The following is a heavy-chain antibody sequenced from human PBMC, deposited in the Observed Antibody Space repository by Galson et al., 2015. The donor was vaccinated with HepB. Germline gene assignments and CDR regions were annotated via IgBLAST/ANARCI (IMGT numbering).Heavy chain of an antibody. V-gene: IGHV1-69*13. Sequence: SVEVSCKASGGTFSSYAISWVRQAPGQGLEWMGGIIPIFGTANYAQKFQGRVTITADESTSTAYMELSSLRSEDTAVYYCARGYCSGGSCYPVMGAFDIWGQGTIVTVSS. CDR3: ARGYCSGGSCYPVMGAFDI. CDR1: GGTFSSYA. D-gene: IGHD2-15*01. J-gene: IGHJ3*02. CDR2: IIPIFGTA.